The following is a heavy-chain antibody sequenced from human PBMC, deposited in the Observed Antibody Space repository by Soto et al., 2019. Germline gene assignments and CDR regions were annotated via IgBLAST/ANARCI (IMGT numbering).Heavy chain of an antibody. Sequence: GGSLRLSCTASGFTFSDYSMNWVRHAPGKGLEWVSYISSSSGTIHYADSVKGRFTISRDNAKSSLFLHMNSLRAEDTTVYSCARELKKGSTTRLGRDGWGKGTRVTFSS. D-gene: IGHD2-2*01. CDR2: ISSSSGTI. J-gene: IGHJ6*04. V-gene: IGHV3-48*01. CDR3: ARELKKGSTTRLGRDG. CDR1: GFTFSDYS.